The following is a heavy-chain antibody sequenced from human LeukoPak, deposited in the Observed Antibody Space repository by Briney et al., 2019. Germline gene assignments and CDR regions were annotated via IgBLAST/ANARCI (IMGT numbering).Heavy chain of an antibody. CDR3: ASDRYYYDSSGYYSHYWYFDL. J-gene: IGHJ2*01. Sequence: GGSLRLSCAASGFTFSSYEMNWVRQAPGKGLECVSVIYSGGSTYYADSVKGRFTISRDNSKNTLYLQMNSLRAEDTAVYYCASDRYYYDSSGYYSHYWYFDLWGRGTLVTVSS. D-gene: IGHD3-22*01. CDR1: GFTFSSYE. V-gene: IGHV3-53*01. CDR2: IYSGGST.